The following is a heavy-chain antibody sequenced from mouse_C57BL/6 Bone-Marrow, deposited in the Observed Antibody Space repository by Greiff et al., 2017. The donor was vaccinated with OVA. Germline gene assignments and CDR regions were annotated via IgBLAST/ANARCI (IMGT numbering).Heavy chain of an antibody. CDR1: GFTFSDYY. CDR3: ARRSYDGAMDY. J-gene: IGHJ4*01. CDR2: ISNGGGST. Sequence: EVKLVESGGGLVQPGGSLKLSCAASGFTFSDYYMYWVRQTPEKRLEWVAYISNGGGSTYYPDTVKGRFTISRDNATNTLYLQLSRLKSEDTAMYYCARRSYDGAMDYWGQGTSVTVSS. D-gene: IGHD2-3*01. V-gene: IGHV5-12*01.